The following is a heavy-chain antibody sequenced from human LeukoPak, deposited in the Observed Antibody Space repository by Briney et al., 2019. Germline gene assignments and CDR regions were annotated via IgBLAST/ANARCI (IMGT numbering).Heavy chain of an antibody. CDR3: ARAVFGAFDI. J-gene: IGHJ3*02. Sequence: PSETLSLTCTVSGGSISNYYWSWIRQPPGKGLEWIGNIYYSGSTYYNPSLESRVTISVDTSKNQFSLNLSSVTASDTAVYYCARAVFGAFDIWGQGTMVTVSS. CDR2: IYYSGST. D-gene: IGHD1-14*01. CDR1: GGSISNYY. V-gene: IGHV4-59*04.